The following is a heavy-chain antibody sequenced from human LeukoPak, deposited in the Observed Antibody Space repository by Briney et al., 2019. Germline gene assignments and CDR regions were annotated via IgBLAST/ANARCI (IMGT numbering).Heavy chain of an antibody. D-gene: IGHD6-19*01. Sequence: GGSLRLSCAASGLTFSSYWMSWVRQAPGKGLQWVAYIKHDGSEKYYVDSVKGRFTISRDNAKNSLYLQMNSLRAEDTAVYYCARDRAAVAPFDYWGQGTLVTVSS. CDR3: ARDRAAVAPFDY. CDR1: GLTFSSYW. J-gene: IGHJ4*02. V-gene: IGHV3-7*01. CDR2: IKHDGSEK.